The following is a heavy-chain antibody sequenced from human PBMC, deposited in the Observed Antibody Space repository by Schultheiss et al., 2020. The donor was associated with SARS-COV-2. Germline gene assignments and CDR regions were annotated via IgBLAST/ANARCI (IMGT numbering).Heavy chain of an antibody. CDR2: IYSGGST. Sequence: GGSLRLSCAASGFTVSSNYMSWVRQAPGKGLEWVSVIYSGGSTYYADSVKGRFTISRDNSKNTLYLQMNSLRAEDTAVYYCARDPEWESRGSFDYWGQGTLVTVSS. CDR3: ARDPEWESRGSFDY. J-gene: IGHJ4*02. V-gene: IGHV3-53*05. D-gene: IGHD1-26*01. CDR1: GFTVSSNY.